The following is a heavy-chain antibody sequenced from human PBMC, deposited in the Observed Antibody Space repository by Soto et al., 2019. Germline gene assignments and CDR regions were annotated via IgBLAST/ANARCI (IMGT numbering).Heavy chain of an antibody. CDR3: ARDGSGIAVAGTPPADFDY. V-gene: IGHV1-69*13. J-gene: IGHJ4*02. D-gene: IGHD6-19*01. Sequence: ASVKVSCKASGGTFSSYAISWVRQAPGQGLEWMGGIIPIFGTANYAQKFQGRVTITADESTSTAYMELSSLRSEDTAVYYCARDGSGIAVAGTPPADFDYWGQGTLVTVSS. CDR1: GGTFSSYA. CDR2: IIPIFGTA.